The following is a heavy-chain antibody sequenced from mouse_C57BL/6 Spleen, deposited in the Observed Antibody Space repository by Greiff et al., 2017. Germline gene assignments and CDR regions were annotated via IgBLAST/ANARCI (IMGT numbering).Heavy chain of an antibody. J-gene: IGHJ4*01. CDR1: GFTFSSYT. Sequence: EVKLVESGGGLVKPGGSLKLSCAASGFTFSSYTMSWVRQTPEKRLEWVATISGGGGNTYYPDSVKGRFTISRDNAKNTLYLQMSSLRSEDTALYYCARGGGSSFFYAMDYWGQGTSVTVSS. V-gene: IGHV5-9*01. CDR3: ARGGGSSFFYAMDY. D-gene: IGHD1-1*01. CDR2: ISGGGGNT.